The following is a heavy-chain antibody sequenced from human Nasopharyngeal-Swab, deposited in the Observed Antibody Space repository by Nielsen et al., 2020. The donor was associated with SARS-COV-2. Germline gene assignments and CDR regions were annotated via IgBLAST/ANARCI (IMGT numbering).Heavy chain of an antibody. CDR1: GFTFDDYA. J-gene: IGHJ4*02. CDR3: ASKIADYGGAIDY. CDR2: ISGDGGST. Sequence: GGSLRLSCAASGFTFDDYAMHWVRQAPGKGLEWVSLISGDGGSTYYADSVKGRFTISRDNSKNSLYLQMNSLRAEDTAVYYCASKIADYGGAIDYWGQGTLVTVSS. D-gene: IGHD4-23*01. V-gene: IGHV3-43*02.